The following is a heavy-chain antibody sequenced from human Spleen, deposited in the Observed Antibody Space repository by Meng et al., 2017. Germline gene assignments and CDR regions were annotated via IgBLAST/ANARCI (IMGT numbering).Heavy chain of an antibody. CDR2: INPNSGGT. V-gene: IGHV1-2*06. Sequence: SVKVSRKASGYTFTGYYMYWVRQAPGQGLERMGRINPNSGGTNHAQKFQSRVTMTRDTSISTAYMELSRLGSDDTAVYCCARDLYGDYTWYFDLWGRGTLVTVSS. D-gene: IGHD4-17*01. J-gene: IGHJ2*01. CDR1: GYTFTGYY. CDR3: ARDLYGDYTWYFDL.